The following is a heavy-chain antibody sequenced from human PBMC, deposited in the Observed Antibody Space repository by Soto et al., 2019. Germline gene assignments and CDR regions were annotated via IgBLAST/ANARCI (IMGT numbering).Heavy chain of an antibody. J-gene: IGHJ4*02. CDR1: GFIFSNYV. V-gene: IGHV3-30-3*01. D-gene: IGHD3-10*01. Sequence: QVQLVESGGGVVQPGRSLRLSCAASGFIFSNYVMYWVRQAPGKGLEWVAFMSYDGTTKYYADSVKGRFTISRDNSKNTLYLQMNSLRPEDTGVYCGAREVLWSRYFDYWGQGTLVTVSS. CDR3: AREVLWSRYFDY. CDR2: MSYDGTTK.